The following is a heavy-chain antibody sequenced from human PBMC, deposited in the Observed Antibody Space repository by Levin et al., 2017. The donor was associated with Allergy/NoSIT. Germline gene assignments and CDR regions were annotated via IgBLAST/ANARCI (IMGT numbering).Heavy chain of an antibody. CDR1: GFTFSSYS. CDR2: ISSSSSTI. Sequence: GGSLRLSCAASGFTFSSYSMNWVRQAPGKGLEWVSYISSSSSTIYYADSVKGRFTISRDNAKNSLYLQMNSLRAEDTAVYYCASPRPSGSYYGWGQGTLVTVSS. D-gene: IGHD1-26*01. V-gene: IGHV3-48*04. J-gene: IGHJ4*02. CDR3: ASPRPSGSYYG.